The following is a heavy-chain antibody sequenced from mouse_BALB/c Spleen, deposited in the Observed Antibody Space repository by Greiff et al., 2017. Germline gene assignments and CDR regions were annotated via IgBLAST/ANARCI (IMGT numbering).Heavy chain of an antibody. V-gene: IGHV5-12-2*01. CDR1: GFTFSSYT. CDR3: ARKYYGSRSYFDY. CDR2: ISNGGGST. Sequence: EVMLVESGGGLVQPGGSLKLSCAASGFTFSSYTMSWVRQTPEKRLEWVAYISNGGGSTYYPDTVKGRFTISRDNAKNTLYLQMSSLKSEETAMYYCARKYYGSRSYFDYWGQGTTLTVSS. D-gene: IGHD1-1*01. J-gene: IGHJ2*01.